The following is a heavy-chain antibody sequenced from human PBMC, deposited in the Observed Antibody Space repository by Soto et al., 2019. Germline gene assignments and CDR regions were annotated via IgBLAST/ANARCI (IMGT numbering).Heavy chain of an antibody. D-gene: IGHD1-20*01. J-gene: IGHJ5*02. Sequence: SGPTLVNPTQTLTLTCTFSGFSLSTSGVGVGWIRQPPGKALEWLALIYWNDDKRYSPSLKSRLTITKDTSKNQVVLTMTNMDPVDTATYYFALRPPPERYPPSNXFDPWGQGTLVTVSS. CDR3: ALRPPPERYPPSNXFDP. V-gene: IGHV2-5*01. CDR2: IYWNDDK. CDR1: GFSLSTSGVG.